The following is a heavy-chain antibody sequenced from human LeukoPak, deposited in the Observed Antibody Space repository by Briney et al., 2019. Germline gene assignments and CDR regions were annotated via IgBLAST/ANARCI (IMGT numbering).Heavy chain of an antibody. Sequence: GGSLRLSCAASGFAVSSNYIIWVGKAPGKGLEGVSVFYGGGSTYYAHSVKGRFTISRDNSKNTLYLQMNSLRAEDTAVYYCASNRRGYSYGYYDYWGQGTLVTVSS. CDR3: ASNRRGYSYGYYDY. CDR2: FYGGGST. V-gene: IGHV3-53*01. J-gene: IGHJ4*02. D-gene: IGHD5-18*01. CDR1: GFAVSSNY.